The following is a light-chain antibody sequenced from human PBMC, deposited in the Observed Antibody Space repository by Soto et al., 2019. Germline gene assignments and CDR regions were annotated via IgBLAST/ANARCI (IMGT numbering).Light chain of an antibody. CDR2: EVS. CDR3: SSYAGSNKV. Sequence: QSVLTQPPSASGSPGQSVTISCTGTSSDVGGYNYISWYQQHPGKAPKLMIYEVSKRPSGVPDRFSGSKSGNTASLTDSGLQAEDEADYYCSSYAGSNKVFGTGTKVTVL. CDR1: SSDVGGYNY. J-gene: IGLJ1*01. V-gene: IGLV2-8*01.